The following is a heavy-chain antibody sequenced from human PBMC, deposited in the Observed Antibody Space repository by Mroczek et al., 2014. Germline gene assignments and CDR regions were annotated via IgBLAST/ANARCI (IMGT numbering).Heavy chain of an antibody. D-gene: IGHD5-18*01. J-gene: IGHJ3*02. Sequence: QVQLVESGGGVVQPGRSLRLSCAASGFTFSSYAMHWVRQAPGKGLEWVAVISYDGSNKYYADSVKGRFTISRDNSKNTLYLQMNSLRAEDTAVYYCARDRGRYSYDHDAFDIWGQGTMVTVSS. CDR1: GFTFSSYA. CDR3: ARDRGRYSYDHDAFDI. CDR2: ISYDGSNK. V-gene: IGHV3-30-3*01.